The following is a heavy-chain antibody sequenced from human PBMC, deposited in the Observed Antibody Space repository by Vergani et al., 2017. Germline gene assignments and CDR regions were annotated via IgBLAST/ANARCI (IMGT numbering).Heavy chain of an antibody. J-gene: IGHJ6*02. CDR2: INPNSGGT. D-gene: IGHD5-18*01. CDR1: GYTFTGYY. Sequence: QVQLVQSGAEVKKPGASVKVSCKASGYTFTGYYMHWVRQAPGQGLEWRGWINPNSGGTNYAQKFQGRVTMTRETSIRKAYMEVGRVRSDDTAVYYCAREMESGYSYGSNYYYYGMDVWGQGTTVTVSS. CDR3: AREMESGYSYGSNYYYYGMDV. V-gene: IGHV1-2*02.